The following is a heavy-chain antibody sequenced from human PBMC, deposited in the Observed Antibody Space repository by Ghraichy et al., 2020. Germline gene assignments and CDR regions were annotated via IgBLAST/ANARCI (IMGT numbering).Heavy chain of an antibody. CDR1: GFTFSNAW. Sequence: GESLNISCAASGFTFSNAWTSWVRQAPGKGLEWVGRIKSKTDGGTTDYAAPVKGRFTISRDDSKNTLYLQMNSLKTEDTAVYYCTTRKLWGSSSWYGYYYYYYGMDVWGQGTTVTVSS. D-gene: IGHD6-13*01. J-gene: IGHJ6*02. CDR2: IKSKTDGGTT. CDR3: TTRKLWGSSSWYGYYYYYYGMDV. V-gene: IGHV3-15*01.